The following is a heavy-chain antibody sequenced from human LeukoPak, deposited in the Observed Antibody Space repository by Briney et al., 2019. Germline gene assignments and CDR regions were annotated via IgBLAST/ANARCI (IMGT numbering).Heavy chain of an antibody. CDR1: GFTFSSYS. CDR3: ARDGGIAVAAPYYFDY. V-gene: IGHV3-48*04. D-gene: IGHD6-19*01. CDR2: ISSSSSTI. J-gene: IGHJ4*02. Sequence: PGGSLRLSCAAFGFTFSSYSMNWVRQAPGKGLEWVSYISSSSSTIYYADSVKGRFTISRDNAKNSLYLQMNSLRAEDTAVYYCARDGGIAVAAPYYFDYWGQGTLVTVSS.